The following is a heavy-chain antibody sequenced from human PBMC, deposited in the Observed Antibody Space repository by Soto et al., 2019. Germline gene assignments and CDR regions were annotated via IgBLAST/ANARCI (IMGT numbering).Heavy chain of an antibody. CDR2: VYYSGNT. Sequence: QVQLQESGPGMVKPSETLSLTCTVSGGSISSSYWTWIRQPPGKGLEWIGYVYYSGNTNYKPSLMSRFTISVDTSKNQFSLKLNSVTAADTAVYYCASFRAGYVDYWGQGILVTVSS. CDR1: GGSISSSY. D-gene: IGHD3-9*01. CDR3: ASFRAGYVDY. V-gene: IGHV4-59*08. J-gene: IGHJ4*02.